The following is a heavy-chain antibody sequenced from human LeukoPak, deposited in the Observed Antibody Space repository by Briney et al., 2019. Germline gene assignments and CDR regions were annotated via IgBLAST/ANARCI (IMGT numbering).Heavy chain of an antibody. D-gene: IGHD2-2*01. V-gene: IGHV1-2*02. CDR1: GYTFTGYY. J-gene: IGHJ4*02. CDR3: ARYCGSTSCYPDY. Sequence: GASVKVSCKVSGYTFTGYYMHWVRQAPGQGLEWMGWINPNSGGTNYAQKFQGRVTMTRDPSISSAYMELSRLSSDDTAVYFCARYCGSTSCYPDYWGQGTLVTVSS. CDR2: INPNSGGT.